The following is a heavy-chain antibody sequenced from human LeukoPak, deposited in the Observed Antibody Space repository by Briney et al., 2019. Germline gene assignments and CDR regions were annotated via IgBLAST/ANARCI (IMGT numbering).Heavy chain of an antibody. D-gene: IGHD3-3*01. CDR1: GYSISSGYY. CDR2: ISHSAST. J-gene: IGHJ4*02. CDR3: ARGNDFWTYQDY. V-gene: IGHV4-38-2*02. Sequence: SETLSLTCTVSGYSISSGYYWGWIRQPPGKGLDWIGSISHSASTYYNPSLQSRVTISVDMSKNQFSLKLSSVTAADTAVYYCARGNDFWTYQDYWGKGILVTVSS.